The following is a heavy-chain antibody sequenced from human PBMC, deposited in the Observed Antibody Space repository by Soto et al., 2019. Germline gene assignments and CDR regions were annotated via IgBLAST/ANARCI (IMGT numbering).Heavy chain of an antibody. Sequence: QVQLVQSGPELKKPGASVKVSCRSSGYRFSNYNFCWVRQAPGQGLEWLGGFSGYNGNTKYAQKFQGRVTMSTDSFTSTAYMELSSLRSDDTAVYYCARDKVWGGFDIWGKGTMVTVSS. J-gene: IGHJ3*02. CDR1: GYRFSNYN. D-gene: IGHD3-16*01. CDR3: ARDKVWGGFDI. V-gene: IGHV1-18*01. CDR2: FSGYNGNT.